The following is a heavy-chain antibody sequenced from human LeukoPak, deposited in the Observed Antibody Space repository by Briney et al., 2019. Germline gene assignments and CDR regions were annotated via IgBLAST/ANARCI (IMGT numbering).Heavy chain of an antibody. Sequence: SETLSLTCTVSGNSISSFFWSWIRQPPAKGLEWIGSMHYRGDSKYNPSLRSRVSLSIDTSKQQFSLRLSSVTAADTAVYYCARDLELERNRWNYFESWGQGALVTVSS. CDR3: ARDLELERNRWNYFES. CDR2: MHYRGDS. D-gene: IGHD1-1*01. CDR1: GNSISSFF. V-gene: IGHV4-59*01. J-gene: IGHJ4*02.